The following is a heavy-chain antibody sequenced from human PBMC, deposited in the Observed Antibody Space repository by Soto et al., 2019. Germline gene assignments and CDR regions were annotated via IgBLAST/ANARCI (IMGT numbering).Heavy chain of an antibody. Sequence: QVQLVQSGAEVKKPGSSVKVSCKASGGTLSSYAISGVRQAPGQGLEWMGGIIPIFVTANYAQKFQGRVTITADESTSTAYKELTMLSSEDTAASYGARTTYGGNTRPLLDRGHEPLVSGSP. CDR2: IIPIFVTA. D-gene: IGHD2-15*01. J-gene: IGHJ4*01. V-gene: IGHV1-69*12. CDR1: GGTLSSYA. CDR3: ARTTYGGNTRPLLD.